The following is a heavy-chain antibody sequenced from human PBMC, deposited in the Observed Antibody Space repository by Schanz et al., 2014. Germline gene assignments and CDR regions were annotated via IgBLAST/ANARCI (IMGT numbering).Heavy chain of an antibody. J-gene: IGHJ6*02. V-gene: IGHV3-11*01. D-gene: IGHD1-26*01. CDR3: AKDSRGSSFDMDV. Sequence: QVQLVESGGGLVKPGGSLRLSCAASGFTFSDYYMSWVRQAPGKGLEWVSYISSVGISKYYADPVKGRFTISRDNSKNSLYLQMNSLRTEDTALYYCAKDSRGSSFDMDVWGQGTTVTVSS. CDR1: GFTFSDYY. CDR2: ISSVGISK.